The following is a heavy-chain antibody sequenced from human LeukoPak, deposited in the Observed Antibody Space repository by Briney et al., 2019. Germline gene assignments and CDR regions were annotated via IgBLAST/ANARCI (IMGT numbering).Heavy chain of an antibody. V-gene: IGHV3-23*01. D-gene: IGHD3-10*01. CDR2: ISGSGDST. CDR3: ANNLTVRGVNSYYFDY. Sequence: GGSLRLSCAASGFTFSSYAMSWVPEAPGKGLEGVSAISGSGDSTYCADSVKGRFTISRHNSKNTLYLQINRLRTADTAAYSCANNLTVRGVNSYYFDYWGQGTMVTVSS. J-gene: IGHJ4*02. CDR1: GFTFSSYA.